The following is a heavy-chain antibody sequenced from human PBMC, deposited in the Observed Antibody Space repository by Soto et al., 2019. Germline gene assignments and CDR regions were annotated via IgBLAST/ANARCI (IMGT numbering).Heavy chain of an antibody. J-gene: IGHJ4*02. CDR2: IGGNGFST. CDR1: GFPFSSSG. V-gene: IGHV3-23*01. CDR3: AKELVVGGVIKPLDY. D-gene: IGHD3-10*01. Sequence: EVRLLESGGGLVQPGGSLRLSCAASGFPFSSSGMSWGRQSPGKGVEWVSAIGGNGFSTYYADSVKGRFTISRDNSKTTLSLQVNSLRAEDTALYYCAKELVVGGVIKPLDYWGQGTLVSVSS.